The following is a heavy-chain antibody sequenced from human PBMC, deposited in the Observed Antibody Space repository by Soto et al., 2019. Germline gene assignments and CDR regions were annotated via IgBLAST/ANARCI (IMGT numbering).Heavy chain of an antibody. CDR2: IIPIFGIA. D-gene: IGHD6-13*01. CDR1: GGTFSSYA. V-gene: IGHV1-69*13. Sequence: SVKVSCKASGGTFSSYAISWVRQAPGQGLEWMGGIIPIFGIANYAQKFRGRVTITADESTSTAYMELSSLRSEDTAVYYCARPEHSSSWRFYGMDVWGQGTTVTVSS. J-gene: IGHJ6*02. CDR3: ARPEHSSSWRFYGMDV.